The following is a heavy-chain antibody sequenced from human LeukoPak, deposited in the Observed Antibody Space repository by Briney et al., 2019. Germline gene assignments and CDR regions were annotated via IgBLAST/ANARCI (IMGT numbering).Heavy chain of an antibody. D-gene: IGHD2-2*01. Sequence: SETLSLTCTVSGGSISSYYWSWIRQPPGKGLEWIGYIYHSGSTYYNPSLKSRVTISVDRSKNQFSLKLSSVTAADTAVYYCARAAADCSSTSCYLWYFDLWGRGTLVTVSS. CDR3: ARAAADCSSTSCYLWYFDL. CDR2: IYHSGST. V-gene: IGHV4-59*12. J-gene: IGHJ2*01. CDR1: GGSISSYY.